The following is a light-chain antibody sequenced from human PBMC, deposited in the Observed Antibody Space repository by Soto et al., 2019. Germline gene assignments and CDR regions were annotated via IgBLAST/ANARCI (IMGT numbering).Light chain of an antibody. CDR2: KAS. CDR3: QQYYTYPLT. V-gene: IGKV1-5*03. J-gene: IGKJ4*01. CDR1: QSISRC. Sequence: DIQMTQAPSTRSASVGDRVTITCRASQSISRCLAWYQQKPGEAPKFLIYKASSLESGVPSRFSGSGSGTEFTLTISSLQPDDFAIYYCQQYYTYPLTFGGGTKVDIK.